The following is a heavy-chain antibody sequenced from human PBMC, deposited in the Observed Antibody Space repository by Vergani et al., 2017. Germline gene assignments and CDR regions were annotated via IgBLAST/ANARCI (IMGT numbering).Heavy chain of an antibody. V-gene: IGHV4-38-2*01. CDR3: ARRSGIVYDIFSGTQYFFDF. D-gene: IGHD3-9*01. J-gene: IGHJ4*02. CDR2: IYRTGRT. Sequence: QVQLQESGPGLVTPSETLSLTCAVSGFSIDNGYYWDWIRQPPGKGLEWIGSIYRTGRTHFNPSLKSRVTISVDTSNNHFSLGLNSLTAADTAVYYCARRSGIVYDIFSGTQYFFDFWGQGTLVTVSS. CDR1: GFSIDNGYY.